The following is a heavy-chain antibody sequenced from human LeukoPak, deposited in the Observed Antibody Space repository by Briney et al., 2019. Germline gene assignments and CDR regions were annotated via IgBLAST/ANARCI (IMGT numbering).Heavy chain of an antibody. CDR1: GGTFSSYA. CDR2: IIPIFGTA. J-gene: IGHJ4*02. D-gene: IGHD5-24*01. CDR3: ARDRRDGYNGGYYFDY. V-gene: IGHV1-69*05. Sequence: ASVKVSCKASGGTFSSYAISWVRQAPGQGLEWMGGIIPIFGTANYAQKFRGRVTITTDESTSTAYMELSSLRSEDTAVYYCARDRRDGYNGGYYFDYWGQGTLVTVSS.